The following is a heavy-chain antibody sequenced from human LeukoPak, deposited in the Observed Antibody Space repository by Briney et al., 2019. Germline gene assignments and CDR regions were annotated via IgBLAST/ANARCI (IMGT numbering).Heavy chain of an antibody. D-gene: IGHD3-16*01. CDR3: ARGGTYDAFDI. J-gene: IGHJ3*02. CDR1: GYSFTSYG. CDR2: INGYNGNT. Sequence: ASVKVSCKTSGYSFTSYGISWVRQAPGQGLEWMGWINGYNGNTDNAQKFQGRVTVTTDTSSSTVYMELRSLRSDDTAVYYCARGGTYDAFDIWGQGTMVTVSS. V-gene: IGHV1-18*01.